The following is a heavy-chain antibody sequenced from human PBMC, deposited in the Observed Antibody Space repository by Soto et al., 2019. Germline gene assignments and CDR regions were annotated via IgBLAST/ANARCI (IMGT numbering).Heavy chain of an antibody. Sequence: GASVKLSCKASGGTFSSYAISWVRQAPGQGLEWMGGIIPIFGTANYAQKFQGRVTITADESTSTAYMELSSLRSEDTAVYYCARGYRDSSGYPFATCDYWGQGTLVTVSS. CDR2: IIPIFGTA. J-gene: IGHJ4*02. D-gene: IGHD3-22*01. V-gene: IGHV1-69*13. CDR3: ARGYRDSSGYPFATCDY. CDR1: GGTFSSYA.